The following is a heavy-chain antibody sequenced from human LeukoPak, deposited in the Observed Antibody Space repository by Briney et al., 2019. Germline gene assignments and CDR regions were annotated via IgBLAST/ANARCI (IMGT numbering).Heavy chain of an antibody. J-gene: IGHJ5*01. Sequence: GGSLRLSCATSGFTFSSNWMTWVRQAPGKGLEWVANIKQDGSEKYYVDSVKGRFTISRDNAKNSVFLQMNSLRAEDTALYYCARIGHDLYRTFDSWGHGTLITVSS. CDR2: IKQDGSEK. D-gene: IGHD1-14*01. CDR1: GFTFSSNW. V-gene: IGHV3-7*03. CDR3: ARIGHDLYRTFDS.